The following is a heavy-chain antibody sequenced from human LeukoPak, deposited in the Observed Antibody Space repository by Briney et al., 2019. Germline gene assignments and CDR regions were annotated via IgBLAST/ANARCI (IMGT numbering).Heavy chain of an antibody. J-gene: IGHJ4*02. CDR3: AALYYDILTGYYTTFFDY. V-gene: IGHV5-10-1*01. D-gene: IGHD3-9*01. CDR1: GYSFTSYW. CDR2: IDPSDSYT. Sequence: GASLQISCKGSGYSFTSYWISWVRQLPGKGLEWMGRIDPSDSYTNYSPSFQGHVTISADKSISTAYLQWSSLKASDTAMYYCAALYYDILTGYYTTFFDYWGQGTLVTVS.